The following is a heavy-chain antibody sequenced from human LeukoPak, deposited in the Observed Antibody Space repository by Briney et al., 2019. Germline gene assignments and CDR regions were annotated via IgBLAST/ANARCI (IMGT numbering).Heavy chain of an antibody. CDR3: AREQLVLSYFDY. CDR1: GFTFSNYW. V-gene: IGHV3-74*01. D-gene: IGHD6-13*01. Sequence: GGSLRLSCAASGFTFSNYWMHWVRQDPGKGLVWVSFINPDGSTTNYADSVKGRFTISRDNAKNALYLQMNSLRAEDTAVYYCAREQLVLSYFDYWGQRTLVTVSS. J-gene: IGHJ4*02. CDR2: INPDGSTT.